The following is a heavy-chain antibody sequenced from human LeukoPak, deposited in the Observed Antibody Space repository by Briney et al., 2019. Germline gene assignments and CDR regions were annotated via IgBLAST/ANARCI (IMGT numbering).Heavy chain of an antibody. Sequence: SETLPLTCTVSGGSISSSGYYWGWIRQPPGKGLEWIGSIYYSGSTYYNPSLKSRVTISVDTSKNQFSLKLSSVTAADTAVYYCARHRGTMVRGVTYYYYGMDVWGQGTTVTVSS. V-gene: IGHV4-39*01. CDR2: IYYSGST. J-gene: IGHJ6*02. D-gene: IGHD3-10*01. CDR3: ARHRGTMVRGVTYYYYGMDV. CDR1: GGSISSSGYY.